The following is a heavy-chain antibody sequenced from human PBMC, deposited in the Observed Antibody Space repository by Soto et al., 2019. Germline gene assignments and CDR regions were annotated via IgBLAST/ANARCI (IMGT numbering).Heavy chain of an antibody. CDR2: INHSGST. CDR3: ARGRPPHSSGYYLWLRRWFNP. CDR1: GGSFSGYY. V-gene: IGHV4-34*01. J-gene: IGHJ5*02. D-gene: IGHD3-22*01. Sequence: SETLSLTCAVYGGSFSGYYWSWIRQPPGKGLEWIGEINHSGSTNYNPSLKSRVTISVDTSKNQFSLKLSSVTAADTAVYYCARGRPPHSSGYYLWLRRWFNPWGQGTLVTDSS.